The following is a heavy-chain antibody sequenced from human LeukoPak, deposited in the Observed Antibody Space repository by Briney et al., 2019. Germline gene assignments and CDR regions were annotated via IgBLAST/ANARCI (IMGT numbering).Heavy chain of an antibody. V-gene: IGHV1-2*02. D-gene: IGHD4-23*01. CDR2: INPISGGT. CDR1: GYTFTDYY. CDR3: ARGGGLESTVANWFDP. Sequence: ASVKVSCKASGYTFTDYYIHWVRQAPGQGLEWMGWINPISGGTHYTENFQARVTMTRDTSIRTAYMDLTRLTTDDTAVYYCARGGGLESTVANWFDPWGQGTLATVSS. J-gene: IGHJ5*02.